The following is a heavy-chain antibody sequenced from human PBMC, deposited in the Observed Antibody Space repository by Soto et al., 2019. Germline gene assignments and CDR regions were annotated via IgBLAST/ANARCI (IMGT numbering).Heavy chain of an antibody. D-gene: IGHD1-26*01. Sequence: ASVKVSCKASGYTFTNYGSSWVRQAPGQGLEWMGWISAYNGNTNYAQKLQGRVTMTTDTSTSTAYMELRSLRSDDTAVYYCATYTIGPLSDVWGQGTTVTVSS. CDR3: ATYTIGPLSDV. CDR1: GYTFTNYG. CDR2: ISAYNGNT. V-gene: IGHV1-18*04. J-gene: IGHJ6*02.